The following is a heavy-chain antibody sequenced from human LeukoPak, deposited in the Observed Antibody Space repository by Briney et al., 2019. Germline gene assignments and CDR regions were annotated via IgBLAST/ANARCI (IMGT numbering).Heavy chain of an antibody. Sequence: GGSLRLSCAASGFTFSSYGMHWVRQAPGKGLEWVAFIRYDGSNKYYADSVKGRFTISRDNSKNTLNLQMNSLRAEDTAVYYCARVRYDILTGRYYYYYYMDVWGKGTTVTISS. V-gene: IGHV3-30*02. J-gene: IGHJ6*03. CDR2: IRYDGSNK. CDR1: GFTFSSYG. CDR3: ARVRYDILTGRYYYYYYMDV. D-gene: IGHD3-9*01.